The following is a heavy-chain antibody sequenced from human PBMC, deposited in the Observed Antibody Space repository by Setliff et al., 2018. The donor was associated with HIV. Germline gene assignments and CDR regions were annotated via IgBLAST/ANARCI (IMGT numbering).Heavy chain of an antibody. V-gene: IGHV4-34*01. D-gene: IGHD3-22*01. CDR2: IYYSGST. CDR3: AREVGYYDSSGYYDY. J-gene: IGHJ4*02. Sequence: PSETLSLTCAVYGGSFSDYYWSWIRQSPGRGLEWIGSIYYSGSTHYNPILKSRISITVDTSKNQFSLKLSSVTAADTAVYYCAREVGYYDSSGYYDYWGQGTLVTVSS. CDR1: GGSFSDYY.